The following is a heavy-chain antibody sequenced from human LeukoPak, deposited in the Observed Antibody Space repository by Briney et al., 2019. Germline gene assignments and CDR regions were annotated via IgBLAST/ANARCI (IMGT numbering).Heavy chain of an antibody. CDR2: IYYSGST. CDR3: ARGYHFDY. V-gene: IGHV4-59*01. D-gene: IGHD2-2*02. Sequence: PSETLSLTCTVSGGSISSYYWSWIRQPPGKGLEWIGYIYYSGSTNYNPSLKSRVTISVDTSKNQFSLKLSSVTAADTAVYYCARGYHFDYWGQGTLATVSS. J-gene: IGHJ4*02. CDR1: GGSISSYY.